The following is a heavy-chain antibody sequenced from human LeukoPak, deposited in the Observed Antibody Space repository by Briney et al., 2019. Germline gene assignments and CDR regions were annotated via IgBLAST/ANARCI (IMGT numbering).Heavy chain of an antibody. J-gene: IGHJ3*02. CDR2: IKQDGSEK. V-gene: IGHV3-7*03. CDR3: AKSRSISLSAFDI. CDR1: GFTFSSYW. Sequence: PGGSLRLSCAASGFTFSSYWMSWVRQAPGKGLEWVANIKQDGSEKYYVDSVKGRFTISRDNAKNSLYLQMNSLRAEDMALYYCAKSRSISLSAFDIWGQGTMVTVSS. D-gene: IGHD6-13*01.